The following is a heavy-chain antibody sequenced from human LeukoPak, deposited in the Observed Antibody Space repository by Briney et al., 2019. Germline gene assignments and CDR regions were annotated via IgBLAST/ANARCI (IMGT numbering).Heavy chain of an antibody. V-gene: IGHV3-23*01. Sequence: GGSLRISCAASGFPFGGYAMTWVRQAPGKGLEWVSGISGSGGKTYNADSVKGRFTISRDNSKNTLYLQMNSLRAEDTAVYYCARGGSYLSAFDIWGQGTMVTVSS. CDR1: GFPFGGYA. D-gene: IGHD1-26*01. CDR2: ISGSGGKT. J-gene: IGHJ3*02. CDR3: ARGGSYLSAFDI.